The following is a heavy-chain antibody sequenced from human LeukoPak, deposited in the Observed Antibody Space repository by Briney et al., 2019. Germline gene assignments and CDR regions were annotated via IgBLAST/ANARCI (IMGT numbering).Heavy chain of an antibody. CDR2: IYYSGST. V-gene: IGHV4-59*01. D-gene: IGHD3-9*01. CDR3: ARDGAYYDILTGGGPWYAFDI. J-gene: IGHJ3*02. Sequence: SETLSLTCTVSGGSISSYYWSWIRQPPGKGLEWIGYIYYSGSTNYNPSLKSRVTISVDTSKNQFSLKLSSVTAADTAVYYCARDGAYYDILTGGGPWYAFDIWGQGTMVTVSS. CDR1: GGSISSYY.